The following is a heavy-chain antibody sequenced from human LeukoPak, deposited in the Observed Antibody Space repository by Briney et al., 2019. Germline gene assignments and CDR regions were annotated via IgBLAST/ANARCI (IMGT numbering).Heavy chain of an antibody. D-gene: IGHD4-23*01. V-gene: IGHV1-2*02. CDR2: INPNSGGT. CDR1: GYTFTSYA. CDR3: ARPTTVVTPVDAFDI. Sequence: GASVKVSCKASGYTFTSYAMNWVRQAPGQGLEWMGWINPNSGGTNYAQKFQGRVTMTRDTSISTAYMELSRLRSDDTAVYYCARPTTVVTPVDAFDIWGQGTMVTVSS. J-gene: IGHJ3*02.